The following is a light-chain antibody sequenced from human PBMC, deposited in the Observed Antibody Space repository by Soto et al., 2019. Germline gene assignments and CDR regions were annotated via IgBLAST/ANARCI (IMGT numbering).Light chain of an antibody. V-gene: IGKV1-33*01. Sequence: DIQMTQSPSSLSVSVCDRVTITCQASHDITNFLNWYQQKPGKAPKLLIYDVSKLETGVPSRFSGSGSGTDFTLTISSLQPEDIATYFCQQYDDLPITFGQGTRLEIK. CDR3: QQYDDLPIT. J-gene: IGKJ5*01. CDR2: DVS. CDR1: HDITNF.